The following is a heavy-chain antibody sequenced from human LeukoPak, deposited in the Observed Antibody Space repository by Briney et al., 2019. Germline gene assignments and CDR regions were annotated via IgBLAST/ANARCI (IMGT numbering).Heavy chain of an antibody. CDR3: ARDQGEAGGDYYDSSGYYYSFDY. D-gene: IGHD3-22*01. Sequence: ASVKVSCKASGYTFTIYGISWVRQAPGQGLEWMGWISAYNGNTNYAQKLQGRVTMTTDTSTSTAYMELRSLRSDDTAVYYCARDQGEAGGDYYDSSGYYYSFDYWGQGTLVTVSS. CDR1: GYTFTIYG. J-gene: IGHJ4*02. V-gene: IGHV1-18*01. CDR2: ISAYNGNT.